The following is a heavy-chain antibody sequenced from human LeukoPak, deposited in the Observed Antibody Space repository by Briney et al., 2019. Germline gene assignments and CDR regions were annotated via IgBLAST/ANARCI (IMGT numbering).Heavy chain of an antibody. J-gene: IGHJ4*02. Sequence: GGSLRLSCAASGFTFYNYAMSWVRQAPGKGLERVSAISGSGGSTYYADSVKGRFTISRDNSKNTLYLQMNSLRAEDTAVYYCAKYGSYGQDYWGQGTLVTVSS. V-gene: IGHV3-23*01. CDR3: AKYGSYGQDY. CDR1: GFTFYNYA. CDR2: ISGSGGST. D-gene: IGHD5-18*01.